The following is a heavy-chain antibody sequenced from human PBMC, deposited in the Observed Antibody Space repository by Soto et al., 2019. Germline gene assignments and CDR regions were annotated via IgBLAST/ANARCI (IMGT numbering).Heavy chain of an antibody. D-gene: IGHD4-17*01. Sequence: GGSLRLSCAASGFTFSSYSMSWVRQAPGKGLEWVSSISSSSSYIYYADSVKGRFTISRDNAKNSLYLQMNSLRAEDTAVYYCASDYGEHLDDWGQGTLVTVSS. CDR2: ISSSSSYI. J-gene: IGHJ4*02. V-gene: IGHV3-21*01. CDR1: GFTFSSYS. CDR3: ASDYGEHLDD.